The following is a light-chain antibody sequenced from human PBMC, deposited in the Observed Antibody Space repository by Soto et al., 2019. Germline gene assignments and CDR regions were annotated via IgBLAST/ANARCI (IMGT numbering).Light chain of an antibody. CDR3: QQYQSHPLT. Sequence: AIQMTQSPSSLSACVGDRVTITCRASQGITNDLGWYQQKPGKAPKLLIYSAFTLHSGVPSRFSGSGSGTEFTLTISSLQPEDFASYYCQQYQSHPLTFGGGTRVEIK. CDR2: SAF. V-gene: IGKV1-6*01. CDR1: QGITND. J-gene: IGKJ4*01.